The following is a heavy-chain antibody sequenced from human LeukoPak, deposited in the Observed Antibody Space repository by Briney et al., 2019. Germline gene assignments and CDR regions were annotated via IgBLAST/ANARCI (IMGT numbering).Heavy chain of an antibody. CDR3: AKGSQWSAAPYDY. V-gene: IGHV3-23*01. J-gene: IGHJ4*02. CDR2: VGGSGVGT. D-gene: IGHD2-15*01. CDR1: GFTFSSYA. Sequence: GGSLRLSCAASGFTFSSYAMSWVRLAPGKGLEWVSAVGGSGVGTYYADSVKGRFTISRDNSKNTLYLQMNSLRAEDTAVYYCAKGSQWSAAPYDYWGQGTLVTVSP.